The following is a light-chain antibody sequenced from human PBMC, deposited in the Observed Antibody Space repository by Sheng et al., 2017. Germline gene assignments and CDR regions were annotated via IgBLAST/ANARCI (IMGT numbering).Light chain of an antibody. CDR2: DAS. CDR1: QSLSRN. V-gene: IGKV3-20*01. J-gene: IGKJ1*01. CDR3: QQYGSSPL. Sequence: EIVLTQSPATLSLSPGERATLSCRASQSLSRNLAWFQQQPGQAPRLLISDASNRATGIPARFSGSGSGTDFTLTISRLEPEDFALYYCQQYGSSPLFGQGTKVEIK.